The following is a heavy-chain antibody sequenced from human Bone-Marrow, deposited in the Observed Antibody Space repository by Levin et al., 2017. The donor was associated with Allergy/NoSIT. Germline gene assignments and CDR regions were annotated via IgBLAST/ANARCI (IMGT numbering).Heavy chain of an antibody. V-gene: IGHV3-15*01. CDR2: IKSKTDGGTT. CDR3: TTGPPSYDSSGYHPGAFDS. Sequence: GGSLRLSCAASGFTFSNAWMSWVRQAPGKGLEWVGRIKSKTDGGTTDYAAPVKGRFTISRDDSKNTLYLQMNSLKTEDTAVYYCTTGPPSYDSSGYHPGAFDSWGQGTMVTVSS. D-gene: IGHD3-22*01. J-gene: IGHJ3*02. CDR1: GFTFSNAW.